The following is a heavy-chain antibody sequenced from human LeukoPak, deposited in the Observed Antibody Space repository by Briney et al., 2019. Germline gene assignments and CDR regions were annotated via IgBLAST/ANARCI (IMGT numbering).Heavy chain of an antibody. V-gene: IGHV1-69*01. CDR3: ARPDPSMVRGGQSYYYYGMDV. J-gene: IGHJ6*04. CDR2: IIPIFGTA. D-gene: IGHD3-10*01. Sequence: TSVKVSCKASGGTFSSYAISWVRQAPGQGLEWMGGIIPIFGTANYAQKFQGRVTITADESTSTAYMEPSSLRSEDTAVYYCARPDPSMVRGGQSYYYYGMDVWGKGTTVTVSS. CDR1: GGTFSSYA.